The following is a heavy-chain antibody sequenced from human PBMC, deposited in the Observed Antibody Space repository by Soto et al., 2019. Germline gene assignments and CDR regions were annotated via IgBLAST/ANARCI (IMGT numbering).Heavy chain of an antibody. CDR1: GFTFSSYG. V-gene: IGHV3-33*01. CDR2: IWHDGGNK. CDR3: ARDGDVNTGFGKDY. D-gene: IGHD3-16*01. Sequence: GGSLRLSCAASGFTFSSYGMHWVRQAPGKGLEWVAFIWHDGGNKFYAESVKGRFTISRDNSKNTLYLQMTSLSAENTAMYYCARDGDVNTGFGKDYWGQGTLVTVSS. J-gene: IGHJ4*02.